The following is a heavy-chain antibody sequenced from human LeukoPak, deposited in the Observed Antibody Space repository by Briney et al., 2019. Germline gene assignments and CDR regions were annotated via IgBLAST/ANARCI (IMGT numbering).Heavy chain of an antibody. D-gene: IGHD3-10*01. CDR2: INTNTGNP. CDR1: GYTFTSYA. CDR3: ARELVLLWFGEINYYYYYMDV. Sequence: ASVKVSCKASGYTFTSYAMNWVRQAPGQGLEWMGWINTNTGNPTYAQGFTGRFVFSLDTSVSTAYLQISSLKAEDTAVYYCARELVLLWFGEINYYYYYMDVWGKGTTVTVSS. J-gene: IGHJ6*03. V-gene: IGHV7-4-1*02.